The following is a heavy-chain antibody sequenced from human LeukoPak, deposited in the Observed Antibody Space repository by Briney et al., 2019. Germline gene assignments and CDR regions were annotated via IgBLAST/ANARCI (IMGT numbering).Heavy chain of an antibody. CDR1: GFTVSSNY. CDR3: AKGIYDSSGSDY. J-gene: IGHJ4*02. Sequence: GGSLRLSCAASGFTVSSNYMSWVRQAPGKGLEWVSVIYSGGSTYYADSVKGRFTISRDNSKNTLYLQMNSLRAEDTAVYYCAKGIYDSSGSDYWGQGTLVTVSS. CDR2: IYSGGST. D-gene: IGHD3-22*01. V-gene: IGHV3-53*01.